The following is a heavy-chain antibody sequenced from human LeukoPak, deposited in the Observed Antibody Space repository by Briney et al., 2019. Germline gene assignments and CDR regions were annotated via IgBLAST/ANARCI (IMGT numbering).Heavy chain of an antibody. Sequence: PSETLSLTCTVSGGSISSSSYYWGWIRQPPGKGLEWIGSIYYSGSTYYNPSLKSRVTISVDTSKNQFSLKLSSVTAADTAVYYCARDSQEPFSGYYHYWGQGTLVTVSS. CDR3: ARDSQEPFSGYYHY. CDR2: IYYSGST. CDR1: GGSISSSSYY. D-gene: IGHD3-22*01. J-gene: IGHJ4*02. V-gene: IGHV4-39*07.